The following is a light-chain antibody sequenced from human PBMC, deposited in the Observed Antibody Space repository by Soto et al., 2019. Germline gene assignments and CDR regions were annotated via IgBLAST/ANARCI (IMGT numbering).Light chain of an antibody. Sequence: QSVLTQPPSVSAAPGQKVTISCSGSSSNIGNNYVSWYQQLTGTAPKLLIYENNKRPSVIPDRFSGSKSGTSATLGITGLQTGDEAEYYCGTWDSSLSADVVFGGGTKLTVL. V-gene: IGLV1-51*02. CDR2: ENN. J-gene: IGLJ2*01. CDR3: GTWDSSLSADVV. CDR1: SSNIGNNY.